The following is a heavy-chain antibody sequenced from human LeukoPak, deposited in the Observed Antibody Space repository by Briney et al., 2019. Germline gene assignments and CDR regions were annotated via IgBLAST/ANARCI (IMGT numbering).Heavy chain of an antibody. CDR2: ISGSGGST. J-gene: IGHJ4*02. V-gene: IGHV3-23*01. D-gene: IGHD3-22*01. Sequence: GGTLRLSCAASGFTFSSYGMSWVRQAPGKGLEWVSAISGSGGSTYYADSVKGRFTVSRDNSKNTLYLQMNSLRAEDTAVYYCAKSYDSSGYYLYYFDYWGQGTLVTVSS. CDR1: GFTFSSYG. CDR3: AKSYDSSGYYLYYFDY.